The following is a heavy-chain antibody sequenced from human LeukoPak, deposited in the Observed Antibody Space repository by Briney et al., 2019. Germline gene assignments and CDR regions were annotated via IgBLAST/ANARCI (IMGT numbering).Heavy chain of an antibody. CDR2: MSGDGARS. V-gene: IGHV3-64*02. CDR3: AREDYMDV. J-gene: IGHJ6*03. CDR1: GFSFSKYS. Sequence: GGSLRLSCAGSGFSFSKYSFHWIRQAPGKGLQYVAVMSGDGARSFYAESAKGRFTIYRDTSKNTVYLQMNSLRVEDMAVYYCAREDYMDVWGKGTTVIVTS.